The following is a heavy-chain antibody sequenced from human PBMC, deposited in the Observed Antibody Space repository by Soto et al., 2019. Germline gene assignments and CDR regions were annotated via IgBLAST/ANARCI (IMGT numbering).Heavy chain of an antibody. V-gene: IGHV3-33*01. CDR1: GFTFSSYG. J-gene: IGHJ6*03. D-gene: IGHD4-17*01. Sequence: GGSLRLSCAASGFTFSSYGMHWVRQAPGKGLEWVAVIWYDGSNKYYADSVKGRFTISRDNSKNTLYLQMNSLRAEDTAVYYCARDVGLRGHYYYMDVWGKGTTVTVSS. CDR2: IWYDGSNK. CDR3: ARDVGLRGHYYYMDV.